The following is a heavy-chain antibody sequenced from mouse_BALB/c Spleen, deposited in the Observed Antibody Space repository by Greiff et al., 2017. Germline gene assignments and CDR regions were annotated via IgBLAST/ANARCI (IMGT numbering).Heavy chain of an antibody. V-gene: IGHV1-4*01. J-gene: IGHJ4*01. Sequence: QVQLQQSGAELARPGASVKMSCKASGYTFTSYTMHWVKQRPGQGLEWIGYINPSSGYTNYNQKFKDKATLTADKSSSTAYMQLSSLTSEDSAVYYCARSGGGFYYGNYVGYAMDYWGQGTSVTVSS. CDR3: ARSGGGFYYGNYVGYAMDY. CDR1: GYTFTSYT. D-gene: IGHD2-1*01. CDR2: INPSSGYT.